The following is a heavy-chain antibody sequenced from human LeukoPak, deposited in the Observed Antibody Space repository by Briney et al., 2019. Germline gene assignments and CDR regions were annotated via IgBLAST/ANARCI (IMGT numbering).Heavy chain of an antibody. CDR1: GGSISANNW. D-gene: IGHD2-2*01. V-gene: IGHV4-4*02. J-gene: IGHJ3*02. CDR3: ARHALYAFDI. CDR2: IFHRGTT. Sequence: SGTLSLTCAVSGGSISANNWWSWVRQPPGKGLEWIGEIFHRGTTNLNPSLKSRVTISMDKSKNQFSLWVSSVTAADTAVYYCARHALYAFDIWGQGQWPPSLQ.